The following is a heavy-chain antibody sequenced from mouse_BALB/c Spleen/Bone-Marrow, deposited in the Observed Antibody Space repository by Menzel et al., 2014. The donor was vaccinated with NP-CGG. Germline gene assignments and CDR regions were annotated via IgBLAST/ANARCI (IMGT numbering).Heavy chain of an antibody. J-gene: IGHJ1*01. CDR2: ISNLAYSI. CDR1: GFTFSDYG. Sequence: EVKVEESGGGLVQPGGSRKLSCAASGFTFSDYGMAWVRPAPGKGPEWVAFISNLAYSIYYADTVTGRFTISRENAKNTLYLEISSLRSEDSAMYYCARAGYDGYPWYFDVWGAGATVTVSS. D-gene: IGHD2-3*01. CDR3: ARAGYDGYPWYFDV. V-gene: IGHV5-15*02.